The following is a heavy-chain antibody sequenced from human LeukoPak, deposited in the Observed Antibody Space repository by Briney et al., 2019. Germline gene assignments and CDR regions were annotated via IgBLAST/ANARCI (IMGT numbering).Heavy chain of an antibody. CDR2: INHSGST. D-gene: IGHD2-2*01. V-gene: IGHV4-34*01. J-gene: IGHJ4*02. CDR1: GGSFSRYY. CDR3: ARDYCSSTSCPPGY. Sequence: SETLSLTCAVYGGSFSRYYWSWIRQPPGKGLEWIGEINHSGSTNYNPSLKSRVTISVDTSKNQFSLKLSSVTAADTAVYYCARDYCSSTSCPPGYWGQGTLVTVSS.